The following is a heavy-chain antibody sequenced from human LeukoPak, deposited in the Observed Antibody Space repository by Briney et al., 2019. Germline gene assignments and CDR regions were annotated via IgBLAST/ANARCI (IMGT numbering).Heavy chain of an antibody. J-gene: IGHJ4*02. Sequence: PSETLSLTCAVYGGSFSGYYWSWIRQPPGKGLEWIGEINHSGSTNYNPSLKTRVTISVDPSTNQFSLRLSSVTAADTVVYYCAGAQTHCSSTSCYWYYFDYWVQGTLVTVSS. CDR2: INHSGST. CDR3: AGAQTHCSSTSCYWYYFDY. V-gene: IGHV4-34*01. D-gene: IGHD2-2*01. CDR1: GGSFSGYY.